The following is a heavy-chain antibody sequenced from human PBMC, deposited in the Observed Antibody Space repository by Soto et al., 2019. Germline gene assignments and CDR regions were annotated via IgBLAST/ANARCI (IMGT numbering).Heavy chain of an antibody. V-gene: IGHV3-23*01. CDR2: FSATSENT. CDR1: GFFFSSYT. CDR3: AKARDQQWVRLPFDY. D-gene: IGHD6-19*01. Sequence: EVQLLESGGGLVQPGGSLRLSCVGSGFFFSSYTMTWVRQAPGKGLEWVSSFSATSENTYYADSVRGRFTISRDNSKNTRFLQINSMTAEDTAMYYCAKARDQQWVRLPFDYWGQGILVIVSS. J-gene: IGHJ4*02.